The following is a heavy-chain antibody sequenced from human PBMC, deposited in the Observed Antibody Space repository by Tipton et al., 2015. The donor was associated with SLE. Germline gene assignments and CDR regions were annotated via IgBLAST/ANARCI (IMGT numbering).Heavy chain of an antibody. CDR2: IYYSGST. J-gene: IGHJ5*02. Sequence: TLSLTCTVSGGSISSGDYYWSWIRQPPGKGLEWIGYIYYSGSTYYNPSLKSRVTISVDTSKNQFSLKLSSVTAADTAVYYCARDHIAARWTGRWFDPWGQGTLVTVSS. D-gene: IGHD6-6*01. V-gene: IGHV4-30-4*01. CDR3: ARDHIAARWTGRWFDP. CDR1: GGSISSGDYY.